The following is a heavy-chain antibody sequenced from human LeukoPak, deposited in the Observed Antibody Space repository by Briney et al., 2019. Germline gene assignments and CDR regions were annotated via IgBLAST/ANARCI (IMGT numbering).Heavy chain of an antibody. D-gene: IGHD3-10*01. Sequence: ASVKVSCKASGYTFTGFYMHWLRQAPGQGLEWMGWINPNSGGTNYAQKFQGRVTMTRDTSISTAYMELSRLKSDDTAVYYCAREHPYYYGSRSYYNDPWGQGTLVTVSS. CDR3: AREHPYYYGSRSYYNDP. J-gene: IGHJ5*02. CDR2: INPNSGGT. CDR1: GYTFTGFY. V-gene: IGHV1-2*02.